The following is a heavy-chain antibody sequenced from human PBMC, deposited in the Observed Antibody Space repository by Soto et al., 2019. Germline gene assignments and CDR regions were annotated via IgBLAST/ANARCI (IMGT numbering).Heavy chain of an antibody. V-gene: IGHV4-4*02. J-gene: IGHJ4*02. Sequence: SETLSLTCAISGGSFTSNNCWTWVRQPPGQGLEWVWEIYRTGSTNYNPALKSRVTISLAKSENPFSLKVTSLTAADTAVYYCASRDPGTSVDYWGQGTLVTVSS. D-gene: IGHD1-7*01. CDR1: GGSFTSNNC. CDR3: ASRDPGTSVDY. CDR2: IYRTGST.